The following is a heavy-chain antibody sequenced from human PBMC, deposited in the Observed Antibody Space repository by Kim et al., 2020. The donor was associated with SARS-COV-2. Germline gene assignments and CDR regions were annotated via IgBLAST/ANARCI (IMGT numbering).Heavy chain of an antibody. D-gene: IGHD3-16*01. CDR3: AKGDLGGWKRQDF. CDR2: VWYDGSKI. CDR1: GFTFRHYA. J-gene: IGHJ4*02. Sequence: GGSLRLSCVASGFTFRHYAMHWVRQAPGKGLEWVSVVWYDGSKIYYADSVKGRFTTSRDNSKDTLYLQMNSLRAEDTAVYFCAKGDLGGWKRQDFWGQGTLVTVSS. V-gene: IGHV3-33*06.